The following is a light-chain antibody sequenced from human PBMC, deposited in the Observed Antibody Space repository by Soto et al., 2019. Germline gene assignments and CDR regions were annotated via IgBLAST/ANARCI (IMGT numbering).Light chain of an antibody. CDR2: GNS. CDR3: QSYDSSLSGSAV. V-gene: IGLV1-40*01. CDR1: SSKIGAGYD. Sequence: QSVLTQPPPVSGAPGQKVTISLPGGSSKIGAGYDVHWYQQLPGTAPKLLIYGNSNRPSGAPDRFSGSKSGTSASLAITGLQAEDEADYYCQSYDSSLSGSAVFGTGTKVTVL. J-gene: IGLJ1*01.